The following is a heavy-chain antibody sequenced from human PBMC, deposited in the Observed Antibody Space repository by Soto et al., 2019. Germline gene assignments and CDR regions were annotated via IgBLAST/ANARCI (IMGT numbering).Heavy chain of an antibody. CDR1: GFSFTSYW. J-gene: IGHJ3*02. D-gene: IGHD3-3*01. Sequence: GESLKISCKGSGFSFTSYWIGWVRQMPGKGLECMAIIYPRDSDTRYNPSFQGQVTISVDKSISTAYLQWSSLKTSDTAMYYRARTGVADAFEIWGQGTMVTVS. V-gene: IGHV5-51*01. CDR2: IYPRDSDT. CDR3: ARTGVADAFEI.